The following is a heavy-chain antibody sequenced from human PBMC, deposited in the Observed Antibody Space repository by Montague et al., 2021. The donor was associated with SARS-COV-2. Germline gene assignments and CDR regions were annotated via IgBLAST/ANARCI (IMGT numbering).Heavy chain of an antibody. CDR3: ARTALASSSSDFDY. CDR2: IYHSGST. Sequence: SETLSLTYAVSGGSISSSNWWSWVRQPPGKGLEWIGEIYHSGSTNYNPSLKSRVTISVDKSKNQFSLKLSSVTAADTAVYYCARTALASSSSDFDYWGQGTLVTVSS. V-gene: IGHV4-4*02. CDR1: GGSISSSNW. D-gene: IGHD6-6*01. J-gene: IGHJ4*02.